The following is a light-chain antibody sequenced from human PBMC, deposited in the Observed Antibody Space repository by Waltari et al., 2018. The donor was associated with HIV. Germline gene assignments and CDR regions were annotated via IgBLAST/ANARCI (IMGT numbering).Light chain of an antibody. CDR1: ISDVDGYAY. Sequence: QSALTQPPSASGSPGQSVTISCTGPISDVDGYAYVSWYQKHPGKAPKLMIEEVTRRPSGVPARFSGSKSANTASLTVSGLQAEDEADYYCTSYTRSTNLLFGGGTKLTVL. CDR3: TSYTRSTNLL. CDR2: EVT. V-gene: IGLV2-8*01. J-gene: IGLJ2*01.